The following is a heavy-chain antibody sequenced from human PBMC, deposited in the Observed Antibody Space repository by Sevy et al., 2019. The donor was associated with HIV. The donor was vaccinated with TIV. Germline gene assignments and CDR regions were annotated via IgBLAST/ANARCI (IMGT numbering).Heavy chain of an antibody. Sequence: GGSLRLSCAASGFTFSSYSMNWVRQAPGKGLEWVPSISSSSSYIYYADSVKGRFTISRDNAKNSLYLKMNSLRAEDTAVYYCAREMMDFWSGYSGWGQGTLVTVSS. CDR1: GFTFSSYS. V-gene: IGHV3-21*01. J-gene: IGHJ4*02. CDR3: AREMMDFWSGYSG. D-gene: IGHD3-3*01. CDR2: ISSSSSYI.